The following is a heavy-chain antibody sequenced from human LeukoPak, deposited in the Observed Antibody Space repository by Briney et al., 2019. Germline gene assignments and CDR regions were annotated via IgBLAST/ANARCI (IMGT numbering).Heavy chain of an antibody. CDR3: ARVGDHFHWYLDL. V-gene: IGHV3-53*01. J-gene: IGHJ2*01. Sequence: TGGSLRLSCAASGFIVSLNYMNWVRQAPGKGLEWVSILYSGSDTYYADSVKGRFTISRDSSKNMLFLHMSSLRAEDTAVYYCARVGDHFHWYLDLWGRGTLVTVSS. CDR2: LYSGSDT. CDR1: GFIVSLNY. D-gene: IGHD3-3*02.